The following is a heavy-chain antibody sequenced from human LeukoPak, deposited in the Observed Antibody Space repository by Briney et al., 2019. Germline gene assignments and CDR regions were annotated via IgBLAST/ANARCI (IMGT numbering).Heavy chain of an antibody. CDR2: IYYSGST. V-gene: IGHV4-59*05. CDR3: ARDYPDGGGGRYFDWLPVF. Sequence: SETLSLTCTVSGGSINSYYWSWIRQPPGKGLEWIGSIYYSGSTYYNPSLKSRVTISVDTSKNQFSLKLSSVTAADTAVYYCARDYPDGGGGRYFDWLPVFWGQGTLVTVSS. D-gene: IGHD3-9*01. J-gene: IGHJ4*02. CDR1: GGSINSYY.